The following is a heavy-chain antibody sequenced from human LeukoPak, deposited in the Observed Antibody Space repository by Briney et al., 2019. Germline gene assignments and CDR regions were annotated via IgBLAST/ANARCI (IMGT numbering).Heavy chain of an antibody. D-gene: IGHD1-26*01. CDR3: TTDRVGTTTPGYYGLDV. J-gene: IGHJ6*02. Sequence: GGSLRLSCAASGFTFSNYAMSWVRQAPGKGLEWVSDISGSGGSTDYADSVKGRFTISRDNSKNTLYLQMNSLRAEDTAVYYCTTDRVGTTTPGYYGLDVWGQGTTVTVSS. CDR1: GFTFSNYA. V-gene: IGHV3-23*01. CDR2: ISGSGGST.